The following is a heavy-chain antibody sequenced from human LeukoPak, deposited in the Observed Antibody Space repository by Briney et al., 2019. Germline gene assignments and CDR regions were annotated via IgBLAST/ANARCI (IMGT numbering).Heavy chain of an antibody. CDR1: GFTFSSYW. CDR3: AREHNDFWSGYFDY. V-gene: IGHV3-7*01. J-gene: IGHJ4*02. CDR2: IKQDGNEK. Sequence: GGSLRLSCAASGFTFSSYWMSWVRQAPGKGLEWVANIKQDGNEKYYVDSVKGRFTVSRDNAKNSLYLQMNSLRAEDTAVYYCAREHNDFWSGYFDYWGQGTLVTVSS. D-gene: IGHD3-3*01.